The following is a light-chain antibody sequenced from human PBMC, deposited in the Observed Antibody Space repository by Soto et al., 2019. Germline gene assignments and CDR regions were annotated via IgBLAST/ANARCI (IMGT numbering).Light chain of an antibody. V-gene: IGKV3-20*01. CDR1: QSVSSSY. CDR2: GAS. CDR3: QKYNRAPGA. Sequence: EIVLTQSPGTLSLSPGERATLSCRASQSVSSSYLAWYQQKPGQAPRLLIYGASSRATGIPDRFSGSGSGTDFTLTISRLEPEDLATYYCQKYNRAPGAFGPGTKVDIK. J-gene: IGKJ3*01.